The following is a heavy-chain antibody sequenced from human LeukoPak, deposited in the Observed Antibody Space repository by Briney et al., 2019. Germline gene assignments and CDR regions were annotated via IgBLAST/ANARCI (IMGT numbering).Heavy chain of an antibody. CDR2: IRYDGSNK. Sequence: HPGGSLRLSCAASGFTFSSYAMSWVRQAPGKGLEWVALIRYDGSNKYYADSVKGRFTISRDNSKNTVYLQMNSLRAEDTAVYYCASCLYSSSWYCAFDIWGQGTMVTVSS. CDR1: GFTFSSYA. D-gene: IGHD6-13*01. V-gene: IGHV3-30*02. J-gene: IGHJ3*02. CDR3: ASCLYSSSWYCAFDI.